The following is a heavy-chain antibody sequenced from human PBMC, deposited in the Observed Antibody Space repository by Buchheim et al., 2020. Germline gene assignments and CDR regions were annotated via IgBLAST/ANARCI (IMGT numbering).Heavy chain of an antibody. V-gene: IGHV1-69*06. J-gene: IGHJ6*02. CDR2: IILIFGTA. D-gene: IGHD2-15*01. CDR3: ARSNCSGGSCLMAHYGMDV. CDR1: GGTFSSYA. Sequence: QVQLVQSGAEVKKPGSSVKVSCKASGGTFSSYAISWVRQAPGQGLEWMGGIILIFGTANYAQKFQGRVTITADKSTSTAYVELSSLRSEDTAVYYCARSNCSGGSCLMAHYGMDVWGQGTT.